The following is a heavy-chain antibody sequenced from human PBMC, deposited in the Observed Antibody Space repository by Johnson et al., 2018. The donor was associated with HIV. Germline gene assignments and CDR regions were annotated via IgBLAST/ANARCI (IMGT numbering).Heavy chain of an antibody. CDR3: ARDRPIAAAGHDAFDI. D-gene: IGHD6-13*01. CDR1: GFTFSSYG. V-gene: IGHV3-30*02. CDR2: IRYDGSNK. J-gene: IGHJ3*02. Sequence: QVYLVESGGGVVQPGGSLRLSCAASGFTFSSYGMHWVRQAPGKGLEWVAFIRYDGSNKYYADSVKCRFTISRDNSKNTLYLQMNSLRAEDTAVYYCARDRPIAAAGHDAFDICGQGTMVTVSS.